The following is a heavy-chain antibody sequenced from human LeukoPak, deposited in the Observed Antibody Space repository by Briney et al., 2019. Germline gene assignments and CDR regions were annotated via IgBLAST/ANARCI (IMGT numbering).Heavy chain of an antibody. J-gene: IGHJ5*02. D-gene: IGHD3-3*01. Sequence: PSETLSLTCTVSGGSISSYYWSWIRQPPGKGLEWIGYIYYSGSTNYNPSLKSRVTISVDTSKNQFSLKLSPVTAADTAVYYCARHLKLTIPFDPWGQGTLVTVSS. V-gene: IGHV4-59*08. CDR1: GGSISSYY. CDR3: ARHLKLTIPFDP. CDR2: IYYSGST.